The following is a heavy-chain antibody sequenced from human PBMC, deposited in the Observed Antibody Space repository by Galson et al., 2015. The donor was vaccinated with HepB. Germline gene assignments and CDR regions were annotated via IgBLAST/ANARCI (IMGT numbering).Heavy chain of an antibody. Sequence: SVKVSCKASGGTFSSYTISWVRQAPGQGLEWMGRIIPILGIANYAQKFQGRVTITADKSTSTAYMELSSLRSEYTAVYYCARDDPCYCSGGGCYALDYWGQGTLVTVSS. D-gene: IGHD2-15*01. CDR1: GGTFSSYT. V-gene: IGHV1-69*04. CDR2: IIPILGIA. J-gene: IGHJ4*02. CDR3: ARDDPCYCSGGGCYALDY.